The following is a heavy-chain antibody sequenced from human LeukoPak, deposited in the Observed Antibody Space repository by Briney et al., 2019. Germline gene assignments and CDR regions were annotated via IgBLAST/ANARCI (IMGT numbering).Heavy chain of an antibody. J-gene: IGHJ6*02. CDR2: FDPEDGET. D-gene: IGHD6-13*01. CDR3: ATISSSWYPWYYYYYGMDV. V-gene: IGHV1-24*01. Sequence: GASVKVSCKVSGYTLTELSMHWVRQAPGKGLEWMGGFDPEDGETIYAQKFQGRVTMTEDTSTDTAYMELSSLRSEDTAVYYCATISSSWYPWYYYYYGMDVWGQGTTVTVSS. CDR1: GYTLTELS.